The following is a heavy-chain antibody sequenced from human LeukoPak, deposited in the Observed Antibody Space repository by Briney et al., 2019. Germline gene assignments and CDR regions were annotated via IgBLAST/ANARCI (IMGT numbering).Heavy chain of an antibody. CDR2: ISSSGSNI. CDR3: ARAPRRSGGSCYYVDY. Sequence: GGSLRLSCAASGFTFSDYYMSWLRQAPGKGLEWVSYISSSGSNIYYADSVKGRFTISRDNAKNSLYLQMNSLRAEDTAVYYCARAPRRSGGSCYYVDYWGQGTLVTVSS. V-gene: IGHV3-11*01. CDR1: GFTFSDYY. D-gene: IGHD2-15*01. J-gene: IGHJ4*02.